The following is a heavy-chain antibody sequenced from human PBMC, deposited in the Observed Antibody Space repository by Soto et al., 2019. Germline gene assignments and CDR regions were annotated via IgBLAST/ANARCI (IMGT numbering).Heavy chain of an antibody. CDR3: SSSSGD. D-gene: IGHD3-10*01. J-gene: IGHJ4*02. CDR1: GFTFSDSA. Sequence: EVQLVGSGGGLVQPGGSLKLSCIASGFTFSDSAMHWVRQASGKGLEWVGRIRSKANSFATAYAASVQGRFTISRDDLENTAYLQMNSLKTEDTAVYYCSSSSGDWGQGTLGTVSS. CDR2: IRSKANSFAT. V-gene: IGHV3-73*01.